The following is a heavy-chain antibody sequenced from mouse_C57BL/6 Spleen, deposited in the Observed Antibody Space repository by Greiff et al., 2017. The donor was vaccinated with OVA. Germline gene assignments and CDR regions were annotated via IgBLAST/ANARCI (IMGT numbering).Heavy chain of an antibody. J-gene: IGHJ2*01. CDR2: IDPSDSYT. D-gene: IGHD2-5*01. V-gene: IGHV1-50*01. CDR1: GYTFTSYW. Sequence: VQLQQPGAELVKPGASVKLSCKASGYTFTSYWMQWVKQRPGQGLEWIGEIDPSDSYTNYTQKFKGKATLTVDTSSSTAYMKLSSLTSEDSAVYYCARTYSNYGGYFDDWGKGTTLTVSS. CDR3: ARTYSNYGGYFDD.